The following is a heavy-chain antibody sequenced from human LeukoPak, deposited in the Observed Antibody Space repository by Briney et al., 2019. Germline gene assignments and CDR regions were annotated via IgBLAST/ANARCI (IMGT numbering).Heavy chain of an antibody. D-gene: IGHD3-10*01. J-gene: IGHJ4*02. V-gene: IGHV3-23*01. Sequence: GGSLRLSCAASGFTFSSYGMHWVRQAPGKGLEWVSAISGSGGSTYYADSVKGRFTISRDNSKNTLYLQMNSLRAEDTAVYYCAKDPLYYYGSGSYLGRFDYWGQGTLVTVSS. CDR3: AKDPLYYYGSGSYLGRFDY. CDR2: ISGSGGST. CDR1: GFTFSSYG.